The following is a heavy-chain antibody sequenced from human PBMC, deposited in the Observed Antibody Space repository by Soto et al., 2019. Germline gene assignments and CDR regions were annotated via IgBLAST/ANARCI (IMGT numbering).Heavy chain of an antibody. J-gene: IGHJ4*02. CDR1: GGSISSYY. Sequence: SETLSLTCTVSGGSISSYYWSWIRQPAGKGLEWIGRIYTSGSTNYNPSLKSRVTMSVDTSKNQFSLKLSSVTAADTAVYYCARVGSSGYYSPPYFDYWGQGTLVTVSS. V-gene: IGHV4-4*07. CDR2: IYTSGST. D-gene: IGHD3-22*01. CDR3: ARVGSSGYYSPPYFDY.